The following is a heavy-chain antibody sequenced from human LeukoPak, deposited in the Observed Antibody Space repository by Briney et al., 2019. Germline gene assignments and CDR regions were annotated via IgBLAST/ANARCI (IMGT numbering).Heavy chain of an antibody. Sequence: GGSLRLSCAASGFTFSSYAMSWVRQAPGKGLEWVSSISSSSSYIYYADSVKGRFTISRDNAKNSLYLQMNSLRAEDTAVYYCARDTNWNYDVAAIDIWGQGTMVTVSS. V-gene: IGHV3-21*01. D-gene: IGHD1-7*01. CDR2: ISSSSSYI. CDR3: ARDTNWNYDVAAIDI. J-gene: IGHJ3*02. CDR1: GFTFSSYA.